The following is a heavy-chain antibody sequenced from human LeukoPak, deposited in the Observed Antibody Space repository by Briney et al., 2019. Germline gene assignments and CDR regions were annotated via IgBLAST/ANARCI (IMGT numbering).Heavy chain of an antibody. Sequence: ASVKVSCKVSGYTLTELSMHWVRQAPGKGLEWMGGFDPEDGETIYAQKFQGRVTMTEDTSTDTAYMELRSLRSDDTAVYYCAREVGGSSSFYDAFDIWGQGTMVTVSS. J-gene: IGHJ3*02. CDR2: FDPEDGET. D-gene: IGHD6-6*01. CDR1: GYTLTELS. V-gene: IGHV1-24*01. CDR3: AREVGGSSSFYDAFDI.